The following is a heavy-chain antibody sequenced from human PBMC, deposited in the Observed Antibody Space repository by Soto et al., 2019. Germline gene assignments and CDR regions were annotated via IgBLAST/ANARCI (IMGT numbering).Heavy chain of an antibody. CDR2: IYSSGSS. CDR3: ARGAWGYLDS. V-gene: IGHV4-39*02. J-gene: IGHJ4*02. CDR1: GASISNHIYY. D-gene: IGHD3-16*01. Sequence: QLQLLESGPGLVKPSEALSLTCSVSGASISNHIYYWGWFRQPPGKGLEWIGKIYSSGSSYYSTSLESRVTISVDSSKNQFSLKLNSVTAADTAAYFGARGAWGYLDSWGQGSLVTVSS.